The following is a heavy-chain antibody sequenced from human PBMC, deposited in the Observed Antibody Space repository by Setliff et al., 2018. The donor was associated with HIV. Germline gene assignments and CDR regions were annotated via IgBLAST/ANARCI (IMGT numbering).Heavy chain of an antibody. CDR2: INDNGST. CDR1: GGSFSGYY. J-gene: IGHJ6*02. Sequence: PSETLSLTCAVYGGSFSGYYWSWIRQPPGKGLGWIGEINDNGSTNYNPSLKSRVTISVDTSKNQFSLKLSSVTAADTAVYYCARVRGRYYYHYAMDVWGQGTTVTVSS. D-gene: IGHD3-10*01. CDR3: ARVRGRYYYHYAMDV. V-gene: IGHV4-34*01.